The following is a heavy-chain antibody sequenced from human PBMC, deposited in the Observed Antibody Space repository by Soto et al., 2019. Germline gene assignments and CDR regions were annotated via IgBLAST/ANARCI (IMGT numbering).Heavy chain of an antibody. J-gene: IGHJ6*02. CDR2: INPNSGGT. Sequence: GASVKVSCKASGYTFTGYYMHWVRQAPGQGLEWMGWINPNSGGTNYAQKFQGRVTMTRDTSISTAYMELSMLRSDDTAVYYCERDLGVLIWLWELKGDAGMDVWVQRTTVTGTS. CDR1: GYTFTGYY. V-gene: IGHV1-2*02. D-gene: IGHD3-10*01. CDR3: ERDLGVLIWLWELKGDAGMDV.